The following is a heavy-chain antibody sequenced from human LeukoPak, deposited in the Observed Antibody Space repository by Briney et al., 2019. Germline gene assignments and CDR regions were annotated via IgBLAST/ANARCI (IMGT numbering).Heavy chain of an antibody. Sequence: SETLSLTCAVYGGSFSGYNWTWIRQPPGKGLEWIGEISHNGSTNYNPSLKSRVSISVDTSKNQFSLKLSSVTAADTAVYYCARPSGATPFKRFDYWGQGTLVTVSS. CDR3: ARPSGATPFKRFDY. V-gene: IGHV4-34*01. CDR2: ISHNGST. CDR1: GGSFSGYN. D-gene: IGHD1-26*01. J-gene: IGHJ4*02.